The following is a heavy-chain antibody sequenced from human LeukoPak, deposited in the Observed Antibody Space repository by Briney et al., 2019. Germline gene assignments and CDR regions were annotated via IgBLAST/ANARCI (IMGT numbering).Heavy chain of an antibody. CDR2: INHSGST. Sequence: PSETLSLTCAVYGGSFSGYYWSWIRQPPGKGVEWIGEINHSGSTNYNPSLKSRVTISVDTSKNQFSLKLSSVTAADTAVYYCARGAPRGYYYDSSGSKPFDYWGQGTLVTVSS. D-gene: IGHD3-22*01. V-gene: IGHV4-34*01. CDR3: ARGAPRGYYYDSSGSKPFDY. CDR1: GGSFSGYY. J-gene: IGHJ4*02.